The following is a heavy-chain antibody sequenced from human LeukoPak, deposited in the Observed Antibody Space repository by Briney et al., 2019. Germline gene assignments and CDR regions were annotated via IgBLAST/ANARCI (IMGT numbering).Heavy chain of an antibody. CDR3: VKRPTVYLGDTVDI. CDR1: GFAFNTYL. D-gene: IGHD2-8*01. V-gene: IGHV3-23*05. Sequence: GGSLRLSFAASGFAFNTYLMSWFGKPQGRGLEGVSGIGGSGNSTHYSDSVKGRFTISRDNSKNMLYLQMDSLRAEDTAVYYCVKRPTVYLGDTVDIWGQGTMVTVSS. CDR2: IGGSGNST. J-gene: IGHJ3*02.